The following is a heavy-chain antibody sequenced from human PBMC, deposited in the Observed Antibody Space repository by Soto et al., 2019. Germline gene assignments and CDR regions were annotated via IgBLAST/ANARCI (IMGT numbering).Heavy chain of an antibody. CDR3: ARHSASWQWFDY. V-gene: IGHV4-31*03. CDR2: IYYSGST. Sequence: QVQLQESGPGLVKPSQTLSLTCSVSGGSISSGGYYWSWIRQHPEKSLEWIGYIYYSGSTNYNPSLKSRVIISVDTSSNRFSLDLRSVTAADTAIYYCARHSASWQWFDYWGQGTLVTVSS. J-gene: IGHJ5*01. D-gene: IGHD1-26*01. CDR1: GGSISSGGYY.